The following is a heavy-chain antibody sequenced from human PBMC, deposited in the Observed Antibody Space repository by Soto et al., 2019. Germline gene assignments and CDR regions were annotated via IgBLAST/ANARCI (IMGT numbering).Heavy chain of an antibody. Sequence: ASVKASSKASGYTFTSFGISWVRQAPGQGLEWMGWISAYTGNTTYAQKLQGRVTMTTATSTSTAYMELRSLRSDDTAVYYCARGTVTTYYYYYYGMDVWGQGTTVTVSS. J-gene: IGHJ6*02. CDR2: ISAYTGNT. V-gene: IGHV1-18*01. D-gene: IGHD4-4*01. CDR3: ARGTVTTYYYYYYGMDV. CDR1: GYTFTSFG.